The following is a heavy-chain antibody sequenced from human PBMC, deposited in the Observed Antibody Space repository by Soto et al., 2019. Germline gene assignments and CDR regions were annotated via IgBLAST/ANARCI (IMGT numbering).Heavy chain of an antibody. Sequence: QVQLVQSGAEVKKPGSSVKVSCKTSGGTISNYAISWVRQAPGQGLEWMGGIIPLFGTTNYAQKFQGRVTITADESTRTAYMELSSLRSEDTAVYYCAGGGFWGGYYSWFDPWGQGTLVTVAS. J-gene: IGHJ5*02. CDR2: IIPLFGTT. D-gene: IGHD3-3*01. CDR1: GGTISNYA. V-gene: IGHV1-69*12. CDR3: AGGGFWGGYYSWFDP.